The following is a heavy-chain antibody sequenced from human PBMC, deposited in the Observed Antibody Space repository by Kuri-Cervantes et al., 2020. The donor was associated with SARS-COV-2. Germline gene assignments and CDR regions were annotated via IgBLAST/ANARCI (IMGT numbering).Heavy chain of an antibody. D-gene: IGHD2-8*01. J-gene: IGHJ6*02. CDR1: GFTFSSYS. V-gene: IGHV3-21*01. CDR2: ISSSSSYI. Sequence: GGSLRLSCAASGFTFSSYSMNWVRQAPGKGLEWVSSISSSSSYIYYADSVKGRFTISRDNAKNSLYLQMNSLRAEDTAVYYCAKMYCTNGVCYNGMDVWGQGTTVTGSS. CDR3: AKMYCTNGVCYNGMDV.